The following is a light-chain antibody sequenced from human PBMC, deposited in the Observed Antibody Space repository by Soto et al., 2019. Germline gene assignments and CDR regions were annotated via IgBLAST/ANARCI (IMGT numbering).Light chain of an antibody. Sequence: QSALTQPASVSVSPGQSITISCTGTSSDVGGYNYVSWYQQHPGKAPKLMIYDVSNRPSGVSNRFSGSKSGNTASLTISGLQAEDEADYYCGSYTSSSTHVFGTGTKVTVL. CDR2: DVS. CDR1: SSDVGGYNY. V-gene: IGLV2-14*01. J-gene: IGLJ1*01. CDR3: GSYTSSSTHV.